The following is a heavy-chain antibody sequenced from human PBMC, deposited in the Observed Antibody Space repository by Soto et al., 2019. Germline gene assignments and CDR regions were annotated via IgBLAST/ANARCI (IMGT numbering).Heavy chain of an antibody. J-gene: IGHJ5*02. CDR2: IYYSGTT. D-gene: IGHD6-13*01. CDR3: ARGGSMGNWFDP. Sequence: QVQLQESGPGLVKPSETLSLTCTVSGGSISSYYWSWIRQPPGKGLEWIGYIYYSGTTNYNPSLKSRVTKSVDTSKNQFSLKLSSVTAAETAVYYCARGGSMGNWFDPWGQGTLVTGSS. V-gene: IGHV4-59*01. CDR1: GGSISSYY.